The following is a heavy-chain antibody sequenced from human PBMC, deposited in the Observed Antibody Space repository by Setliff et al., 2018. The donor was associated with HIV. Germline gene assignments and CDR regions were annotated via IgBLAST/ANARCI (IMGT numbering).Heavy chain of an antibody. CDR3: ARGHCSGTNCYGVDYYGMDV. CDR1: GGSFSGYY. V-gene: IGHV4-34*01. D-gene: IGHD2-2*01. CDR2: INHSGST. J-gene: IGHJ6*02. Sequence: KPSETLSLTCAVYGGSFSGYYWTWIRQPPGKGLEWIGDINHSGSTYYNPSLKSRVTISVDTSKNQFSLELTSVTAADTAVYYCARGHCSGTNCYGVDYYGMDVWGQGTTVTVSS.